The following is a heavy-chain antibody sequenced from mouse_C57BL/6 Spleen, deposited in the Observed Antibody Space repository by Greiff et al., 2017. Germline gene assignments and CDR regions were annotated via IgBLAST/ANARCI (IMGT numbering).Heavy chain of an antibody. CDR3: ARGGLRQGLLYYYAMDD. J-gene: IGHJ4*01. Sequence: QVQLQQSGAELMKPGASVKLSCKATGYTFTGYWIEWVKQRPGHGLAWIGEILPGSGSHNYTEKLQGKATFTADTSSNTDYMQLSSLTTEDSAIYYWARGGLRQGLLYYYAMDDWGQGTSVTVSS. V-gene: IGHV1-9*01. CDR1: GYTFTGYW. D-gene: IGHD2-4*01. CDR2: ILPGSGSH.